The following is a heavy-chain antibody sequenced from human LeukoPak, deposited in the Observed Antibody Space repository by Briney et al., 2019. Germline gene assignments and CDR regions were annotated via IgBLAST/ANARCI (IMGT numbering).Heavy chain of an antibody. CDR3: ARDFGYYYGSGSYYQAFDY. CDR1: GGSFSGYY. D-gene: IGHD3-10*01. Sequence: SETLSLNCAVYGGSFSGYYWSWIRQPPGKGLEWIGEINHSGSTNYNPSLKSRVTISVDTSKNQFSLKLSSVTAADTAVYYCARDFGYYYGSGSYYQAFDYWGQGTLVTVSS. J-gene: IGHJ4*02. CDR2: INHSGST. V-gene: IGHV4-34*01.